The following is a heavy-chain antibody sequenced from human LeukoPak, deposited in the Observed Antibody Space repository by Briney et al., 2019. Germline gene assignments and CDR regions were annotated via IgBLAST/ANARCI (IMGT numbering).Heavy chain of an antibody. J-gene: IGHJ4*02. D-gene: IGHD3-22*01. CDR1: GFTFTNNA. CDR3: AGYYYDSSGYYPVY. Sequence: GGSLRLSCVASGFTFTNNALTWVRQAPGKGLEWVSFIDGSAVITKHANSVKGRFTISRDNSKNTLYLEMNSLRAEDTAVYYCAGYYYDSSGYYPVYLGQGTLVTVSS. V-gene: IGHV3-23*01. CDR2: IDGSAVIT.